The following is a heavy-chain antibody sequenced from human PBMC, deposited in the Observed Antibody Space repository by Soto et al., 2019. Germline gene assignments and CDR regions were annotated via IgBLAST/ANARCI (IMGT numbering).Heavy chain of an antibody. CDR1: GGSISSYY. CDR2: IYTSGST. D-gene: IGHD5-18*01. J-gene: IGHJ5*02. Sequence: TSETLSLTCTVSGGSISSYYWSWIRQPAGKGLEWIGRIYTSGSTNYNPSLKSRVTMSVDTSKNQFSLKLSSVTAADTAVYYCARDLRIGRGYSYGAFDPWGQGTLVTVS. CDR3: ARDLRIGRGYSYGAFDP. V-gene: IGHV4-4*07.